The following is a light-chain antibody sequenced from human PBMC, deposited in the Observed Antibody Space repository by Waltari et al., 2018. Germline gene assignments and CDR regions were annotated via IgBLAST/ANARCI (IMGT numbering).Light chain of an antibody. V-gene: IGLV7-46*01. CDR1: TGAVTSGHY. Sequence: QAVVTQEPSLTVSPGGTVTLTCDSSTGAVTSGHYPYWFQQKPGQAPRTLIYATSNKHSWTPARFSGSRRGGKAALTLSGSQPEDEADYCCLLSYRGAEEIFGGGTKLTVL. CDR3: LLSYRGAEEI. J-gene: IGLJ2*01. CDR2: ATS.